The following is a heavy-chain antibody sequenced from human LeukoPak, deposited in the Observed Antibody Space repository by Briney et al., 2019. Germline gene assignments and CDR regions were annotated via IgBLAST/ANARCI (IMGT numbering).Heavy chain of an antibody. J-gene: IGHJ4*02. CDR3: TRGKISGDDFDY. CDR1: GYTFTGDY. Sequence: ASVKVSCKASGYTFTGDYIHWVRQAPGQGPEWMGWINPNSGGTNYPQNFQGRVTMTRDTSISTAYMELSRLRSDDTAVYYCTRGKISGDDFDYWGQGTLVTVSS. CDR2: INPNSGGT. V-gene: IGHV1-2*02. D-gene: IGHD7-27*01.